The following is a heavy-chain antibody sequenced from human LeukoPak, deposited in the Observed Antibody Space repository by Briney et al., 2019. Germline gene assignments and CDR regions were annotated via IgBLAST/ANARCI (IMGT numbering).Heavy chain of an antibody. V-gene: IGHV3-11*04. D-gene: IGHD7-27*01. CDR2: IDTSSSTM. CDR1: GFTFSDYY. CDR3: AREDDSWGPNNLDL. J-gene: IGHJ3*01. Sequence: PGGSLRLSCAVSGFTFSDYYMSWVRQAPGKGLEWISYIDTSSSTMYYADSVMGRFNISRDNAKESLYLQMNSLRDEDTAVYYCAREDDSWGPNNLDLWGQGTMVTVSS.